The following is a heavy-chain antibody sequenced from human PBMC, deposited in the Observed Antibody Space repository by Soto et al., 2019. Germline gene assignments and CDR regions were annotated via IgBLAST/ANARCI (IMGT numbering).Heavy chain of an antibody. J-gene: IGHJ3*02. CDR2: ISSSGSTI. Sequence: GGSLRLSCAASGFTFSSYEMNWVRQAPGKGLEWVSYISSSGSTIYYADSVKGRFTISRDSAKNSLYLQMNSLRAEDTAVYYCARVVFGGVIVRRRAFDIWGQGTMVTVSS. CDR3: ARVVFGGVIVRRRAFDI. D-gene: IGHD3-16*02. CDR1: GFTFSSYE. V-gene: IGHV3-48*03.